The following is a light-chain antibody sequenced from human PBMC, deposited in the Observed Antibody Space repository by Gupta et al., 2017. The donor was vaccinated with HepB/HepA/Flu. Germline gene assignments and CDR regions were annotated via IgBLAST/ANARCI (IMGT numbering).Light chain of an antibody. V-gene: IGKV1-33*01. CDR3: QQDDNLPIT. CDR2: DAS. J-gene: IGKJ5*01. Sequence: DIQMTQSPSSLSASVGDRVTITCQASQDISNYLNWYQQKPGKAPKLLIYDASKLETGVPSRFSGSGSGTDFTFTISSLHPEDLATYYCQQDDNLPITFGQGTQLEIK. CDR1: QDISNY.